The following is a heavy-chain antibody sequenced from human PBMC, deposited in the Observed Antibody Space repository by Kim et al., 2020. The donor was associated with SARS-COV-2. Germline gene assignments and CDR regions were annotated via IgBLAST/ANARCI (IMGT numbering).Heavy chain of an antibody. V-gene: IGHV4-31*01. CDR3: ARVNFYGSGSYRFDY. Sequence: NPFLQSQVTISVATSKNHFSLELKSVTAADTAVYYCARVNFYGSGSYRFDYWGQGTLVTVSS. J-gene: IGHJ4*02. D-gene: IGHD3-10*01.